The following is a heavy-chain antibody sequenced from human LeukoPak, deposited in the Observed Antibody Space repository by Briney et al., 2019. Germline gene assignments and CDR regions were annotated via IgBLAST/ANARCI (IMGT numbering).Heavy chain of an antibody. J-gene: IGHJ3*02. CDR3: ASWTGDYAAFDI. Sequence: SSETLSLTCTVSGGSISSYYWSWIRQPAGKGLEWIGRIYTSGSTNYNPSLKSRVTISVDTSKNQFSLKLSSVTAADTAVYYCASWTGDYAAFDIWGQGTMVTVSS. D-gene: IGHD4-17*01. CDR1: GGSISSYY. V-gene: IGHV4-4*07. CDR2: IYTSGST.